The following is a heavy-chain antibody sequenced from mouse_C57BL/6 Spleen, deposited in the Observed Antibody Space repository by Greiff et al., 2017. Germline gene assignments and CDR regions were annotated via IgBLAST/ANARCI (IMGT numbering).Heavy chain of an antibody. J-gene: IGHJ1*03. V-gene: IGHV7-1*01. CDR2: SRNKANDYTT. CDR1: GFTFSDFY. D-gene: IGHD1-1*01. CDR3: ARDAHYGSSHWYFDV. Sequence: QSGRSLRLSCATSGFTFSDFYMEWVRQAPGKGLEWIAASRNKANDYTTEYSASVKGRFIVSRDTSQSILYLQMNALRAEDTAIYYCARDAHYGSSHWYFDVWGTGTTVTVSS.